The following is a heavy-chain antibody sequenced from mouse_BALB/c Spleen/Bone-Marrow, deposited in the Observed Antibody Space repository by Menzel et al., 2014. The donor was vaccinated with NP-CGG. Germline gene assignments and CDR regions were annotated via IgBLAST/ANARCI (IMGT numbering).Heavy chain of an antibody. CDR2: ISNGGGST. J-gene: IGHJ4*01. CDR1: GFTFSSYS. CDR3: ARQLGLRVDY. Sequence: EVKLMESGGGLVQPGGSLKLSCAASGFTFSSYSMSWVRQTPEKRLEWVAYISNGGGSTYYPDTVKGRFTISRDNAKNTLYLQMSGLKSEDTAMYYCARQLGLRVDYWGQGSSVTVSS. D-gene: IGHD3-1*01. V-gene: IGHV5-12-2*01.